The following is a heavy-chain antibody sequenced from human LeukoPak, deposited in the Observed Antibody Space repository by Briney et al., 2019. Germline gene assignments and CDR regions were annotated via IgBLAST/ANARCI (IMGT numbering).Heavy chain of an antibody. D-gene: IGHD2-21*02. CDR3: AREDCGGDCYYQPYYFDY. CDR2: IYYSGST. CDR1: GGSISSSSYY. J-gene: IGHJ4*02. Sequence: SETLSLTCTVSGGSISSSSYYWGWIRQPPGKGLEWIGSIYYSGSTYYNPSLKSRVTISVDTSKNQFSLKLSSVTAADTAVYYCAREDCGGDCYYQPYYFDYWGQGTLVTVSS. V-gene: IGHV4-39*07.